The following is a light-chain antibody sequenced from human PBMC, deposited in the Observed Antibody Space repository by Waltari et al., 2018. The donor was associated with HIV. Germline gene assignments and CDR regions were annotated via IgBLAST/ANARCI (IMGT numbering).Light chain of an antibody. CDR3: QSADSSGTYHVV. CDR2: KDS. Sequence: SYELTQPPSVSVSPGQTARITCSGDELPKQYAYLYQQKPGQAPVLVIYKDSERPSGIPERFSGSSSGKTVTLTISGVQAEDEADYYCQSADSSGTYHVVFGGGTKLTVL. J-gene: IGLJ2*01. V-gene: IGLV3-25*03. CDR1: ELPKQY.